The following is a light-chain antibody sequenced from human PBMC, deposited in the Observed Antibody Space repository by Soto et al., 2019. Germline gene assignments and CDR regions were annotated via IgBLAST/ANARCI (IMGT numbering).Light chain of an antibody. CDR1: SSDVGAYNL. J-gene: IGLJ1*01. CDR3: ASLTTTNFV. V-gene: IGLV2-14*01. CDR2: EVS. Sequence: QSALTQPASVSGSPGQSITISCTGTSSDVGAYNLVSWYQHHPDKAPKLMISEVSNRPSGVSDRFSGSKSGNTASLTISWLHAEDEADYYCASLTTTNFVFGTGTKLTVL.